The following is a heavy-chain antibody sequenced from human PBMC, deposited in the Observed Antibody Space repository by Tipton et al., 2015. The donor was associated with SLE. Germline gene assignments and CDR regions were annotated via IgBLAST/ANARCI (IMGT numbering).Heavy chain of an antibody. D-gene: IGHD3-3*01. CDR1: GFTFSSYG. Sequence: SLRLSCAASGFTFSSYGMHWVRQAPGKGLEWVAVIWYDGSNKYYADSVKGRFTISRDNSKNTLYLQMNSLRAEDTAVYYCAKDHYDVWSGEGAMDVWGKGTTVTISS. V-gene: IGHV3-30*18. CDR2: IWYDGSNK. CDR3: AKDHYDVWSGEGAMDV. J-gene: IGHJ6*03.